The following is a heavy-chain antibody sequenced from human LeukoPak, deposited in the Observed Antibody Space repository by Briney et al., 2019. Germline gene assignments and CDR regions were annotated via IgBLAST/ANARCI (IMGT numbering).Heavy chain of an antibody. Sequence: GGSLRPSCAASGFTFSSYGMHWVRQAPGKGLEWVAVIWYDGSNKYYADSVKGRFTISRDNSKNTLYLQMNSLRAEDTAVYYCAREGYSSSSFDYWGQGTLVTVSS. J-gene: IGHJ4*02. CDR1: GFTFSSYG. CDR2: IWYDGSNK. V-gene: IGHV3-33*01. D-gene: IGHD6-6*01. CDR3: AREGYSSSSFDY.